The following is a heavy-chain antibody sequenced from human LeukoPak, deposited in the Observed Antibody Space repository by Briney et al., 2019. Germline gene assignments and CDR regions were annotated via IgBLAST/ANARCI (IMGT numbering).Heavy chain of an antibody. V-gene: IGHV1-46*01. J-gene: IGHJ3*02. CDR1: GYTFTSYY. Sequence: GASVKVSCKASGYTFTSYYVHWVRQAPGQGLEWMGLINPSGGTTGYAQKFRGRVTMTRDTSTSTIYMELSSLRSDDTAVYYCARDWGLRTPVYYYDSTDAFDIWGQGTMVTVSS. CDR3: ARDWGLRTPVYYYDSTDAFDI. D-gene: IGHD3-22*01. CDR2: INPSGGTT.